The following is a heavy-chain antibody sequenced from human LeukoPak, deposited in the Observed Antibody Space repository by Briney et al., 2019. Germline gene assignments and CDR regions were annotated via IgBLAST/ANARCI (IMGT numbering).Heavy chain of an antibody. Sequence: GASVKVSCKASGYTFTGYYMHWVRQAPGQGLEWMGWINPNSGGTNYAQKFQGRVTMTRDTSISTAYMELSRLRSDDTAVYYCARDSGGGYYYDSSGYLADWGQGTMVAVSS. J-gene: IGHJ3*01. V-gene: IGHV1-2*02. CDR2: INPNSGGT. CDR1: GYTFTGYY. D-gene: IGHD3-22*01. CDR3: ARDSGGGYYYDSSGYLAD.